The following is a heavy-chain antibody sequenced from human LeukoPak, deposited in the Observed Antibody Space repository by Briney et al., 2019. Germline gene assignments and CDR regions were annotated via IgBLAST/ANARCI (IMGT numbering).Heavy chain of an antibody. CDR3: ARGSSSWDYYFDY. V-gene: IGHV5-51*01. Sequence: GESLKISCKGSGYSFTSYWIGWVRQMPGKGLEWMGIIYPGDSDTRYSPSFQGQVTISADKSISTAYLRWSSLKASDTAMYYCARGSSSWDYYFDYWGQGTLVTVSS. J-gene: IGHJ4*02. CDR1: GYSFTSYW. CDR2: IYPGDSDT. D-gene: IGHD6-13*01.